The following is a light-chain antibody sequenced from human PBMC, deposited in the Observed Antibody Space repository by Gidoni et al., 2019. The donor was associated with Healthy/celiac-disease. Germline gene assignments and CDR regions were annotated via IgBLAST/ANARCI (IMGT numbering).Light chain of an antibody. Sequence: NFMLTQPHSVSESPGKTVTISCTGSSGSIASTYVQWYQPRPGSAPTTVIYEDNQRPSGVPDRFSGSIDSSSNSASLTISGLKTEDEADYYCQSYDSSNLWVFGGGTKLTVL. CDR1: SGSIASTY. J-gene: IGLJ3*02. V-gene: IGLV6-57*02. CDR2: EDN. CDR3: QSYDSSNLWV.